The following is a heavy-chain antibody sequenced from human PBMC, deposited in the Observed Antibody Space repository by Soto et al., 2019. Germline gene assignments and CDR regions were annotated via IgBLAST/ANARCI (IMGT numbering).Heavy chain of an antibody. CDR3: AGDHIYDSSGPRTLYYYGMDV. J-gene: IGHJ6*02. D-gene: IGHD3-22*01. Sequence: SETLSLTCAVSGYSISSGYYWGWIRQPPGRGLEWIGSIYHSGSTYYNPSLKSRVTISVDTSKNQFSLKLSSVTAADTAVYYCAGDHIYDSSGPRTLYYYGMDVWGQGTTVTVSS. V-gene: IGHV4-38-2*01. CDR1: GYSISSGYY. CDR2: IYHSGST.